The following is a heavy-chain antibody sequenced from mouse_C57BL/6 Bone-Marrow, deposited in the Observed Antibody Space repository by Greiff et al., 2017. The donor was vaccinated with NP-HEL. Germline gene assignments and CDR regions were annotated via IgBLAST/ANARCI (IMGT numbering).Heavy chain of an antibody. J-gene: IGHJ2*01. Sequence: QVQLQQPGAELVMPGASVKLSCKASGYTFTSYWMHWVKQRPGQGLEWIGEIDPSDSYTNYNQKFKGKSTFTVDKSSSTAYMQLSSLTSEDSAVXYCARRGYGSHFDYWGQGTTLTVSS. D-gene: IGHD1-1*01. CDR3: ARRGYGSHFDY. CDR1: GYTFTSYW. V-gene: IGHV1-69*01. CDR2: IDPSDSYT.